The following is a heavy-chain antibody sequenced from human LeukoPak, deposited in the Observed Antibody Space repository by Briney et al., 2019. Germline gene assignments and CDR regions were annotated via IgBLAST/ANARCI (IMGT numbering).Heavy chain of an antibody. D-gene: IGHD3-3*01. CDR1: GYTFTGYY. CDR3: ARGLTYYDFWSGTVDY. V-gene: IGHV1-2*02. CDR2: INPNSGGT. J-gene: IGHJ4*02. Sequence: ASVKVSCKASGYTFTGYYMHWVRQAPGQGLEWMGWINPNSGGTNYAQKLQGRVTMTRDTSISTAYMELSRLRSDDTAVYYCARGLTYYDFWSGTVDYWGQGTLVTVSS.